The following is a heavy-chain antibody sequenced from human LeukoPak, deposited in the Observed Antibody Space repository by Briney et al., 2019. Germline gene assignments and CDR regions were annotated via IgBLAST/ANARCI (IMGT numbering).Heavy chain of an antibody. CDR1: GCTFDDYA. D-gene: IGHD1-7*01. Sequence: GGSLRLYCAASGCTFDDYAMHWVRQAPGRGLEWVSLISWDGGSTYYADSVKGRFTISRDNAKNSLYLQMNSLRAEDTAVYYCARAHNWKYGSFDFWGQGTLVTVSS. J-gene: IGHJ4*02. V-gene: IGHV3-43D*03. CDR2: ISWDGGST. CDR3: ARAHNWKYGSFDF.